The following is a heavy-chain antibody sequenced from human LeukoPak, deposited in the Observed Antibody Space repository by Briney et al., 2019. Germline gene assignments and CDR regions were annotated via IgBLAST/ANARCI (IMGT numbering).Heavy chain of an antibody. Sequence: GGSLRLSCAASGFTFSSYSMNWVRQAPGKGLEWVSSISSSSSYIYYADSVKGRFTISRDNAKISLYLQMNSLRAEDTAVYYCARCPPYYGMDVWGQGTTVTVSS. V-gene: IGHV3-21*01. CDR2: ISSSSSYI. J-gene: IGHJ6*02. CDR3: ARCPPYYGMDV. CDR1: GFTFSSYS.